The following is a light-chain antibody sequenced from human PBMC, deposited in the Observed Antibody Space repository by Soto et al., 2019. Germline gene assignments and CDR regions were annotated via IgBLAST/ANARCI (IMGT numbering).Light chain of an antibody. CDR3: QHYDSYPYT. CDR2: KAS. Sequence: DIHMDQSPSALSASVGDRVTITCRASQDVSHWLAWYQQKPGQAPKLVIYKASSFESGVPSRFSGCGSGTEFTLTIRDLQPDDFATYYCQHYDSYPYTFGQGTRLEIK. J-gene: IGKJ2*01. V-gene: IGKV1-5*03. CDR1: QDVSHW.